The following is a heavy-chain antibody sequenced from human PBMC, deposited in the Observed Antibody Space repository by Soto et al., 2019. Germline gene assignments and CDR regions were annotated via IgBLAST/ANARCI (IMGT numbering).Heavy chain of an antibody. D-gene: IGHD3-9*01. Sequence: PGGSLRLSCAASGFTFSSYAMSWVRQAPGKGLEWVSAISGSGGSTYYADSVKGRFTISRDNSKNTLYLQMNSLRAEDTAVYYCAKEPNYDILTGYYLFGPAEYFQQWGQGTLVTVSS. J-gene: IGHJ1*01. CDR3: AKEPNYDILTGYYLFGPAEYFQQ. CDR2: ISGSGGST. CDR1: GFTFSSYA. V-gene: IGHV3-23*01.